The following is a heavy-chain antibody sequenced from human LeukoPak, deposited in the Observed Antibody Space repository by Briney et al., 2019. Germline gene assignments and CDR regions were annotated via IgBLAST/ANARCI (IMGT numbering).Heavy chain of an antibody. V-gene: IGHV3-30*03. J-gene: IGHJ5*02. CDR3: TRTGLGYSLGNGLDA. CDR2: ISHDSTAR. CDR1: GFSIIGYA. Sequence: GGSLRLSCVASGFSIIGYAMYWVRQAPGKGPEFVASISHDSTARYRDFVKGRFTISRDTSENTVYLQMSSLRVEDTAVYYCTRTGLGYSLGNGLDAWGQGTLVTVSS. D-gene: IGHD5-18*01.